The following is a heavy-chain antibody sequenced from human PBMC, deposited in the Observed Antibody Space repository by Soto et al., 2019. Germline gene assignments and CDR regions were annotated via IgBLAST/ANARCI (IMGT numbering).Heavy chain of an antibody. Sequence: SETLSLTCTVSGGSISSSSYFWGWIRQPPGKGLEWIGSMYYSGTTYYNPSLKSRVTISVDTSKNTVYLQMNFLRAEDTAVYFCARDYSVSGSYAPWFDPRGQGTLVTVSS. V-gene: IGHV4-39*02. D-gene: IGHD3-16*01. CDR2: MYYSGTT. J-gene: IGHJ5*02. CDR3: ARDYSVSGSYAPWFDP. CDR1: GGSISSSSYF.